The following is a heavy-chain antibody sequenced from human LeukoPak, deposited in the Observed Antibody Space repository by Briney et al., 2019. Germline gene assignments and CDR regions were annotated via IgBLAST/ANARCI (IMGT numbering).Heavy chain of an antibody. J-gene: IGHJ5*02. CDR2: FYTSANT. D-gene: IGHD1-1*01. CDR1: GGSIRSYF. Sequence: SETLSLTCSVSGGSIRSYFWSWIRQSPGKGLEWIGNFYTSANTNYNPSLKSRVTISVDTSKNQFSLRLTSVTAADTAVYFCARRRTGTTHNRFDPWGQGILVTVSS. V-gene: IGHV4-4*09. CDR3: ARRRTGTTHNRFDP.